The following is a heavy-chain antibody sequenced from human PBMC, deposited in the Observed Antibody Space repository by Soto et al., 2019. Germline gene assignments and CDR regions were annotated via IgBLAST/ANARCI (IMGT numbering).Heavy chain of an antibody. CDR3: AADAGIAVAGIGY. CDR2: IVVGSGNT. Sequence: ASVKVSCKASGFTFTSSAVQWVRQARGQRLEWIGWIVVGSGNTNYAQKFQERVTITRDMSTSTAYMELSSLRSEDTAVYYCAADAGIAVAGIGYWGQGTLVTVSS. V-gene: IGHV1-58*01. J-gene: IGHJ4*02. CDR1: GFTFTSSA. D-gene: IGHD6-19*01.